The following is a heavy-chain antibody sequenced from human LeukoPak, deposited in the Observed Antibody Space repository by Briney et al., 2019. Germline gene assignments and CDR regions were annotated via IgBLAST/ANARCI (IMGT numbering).Heavy chain of an antibody. CDR2: INSDGSTT. D-gene: IGHD1-26*01. J-gene: IGHJ4*02. CDR3: ARAAGATLPHY. Sequence: GGSLRLSCAASGFTFSNYWMHWVRQAPGKGLVWVSRINSDGSTTSYADSVMGRFTISRDNAKNTLYLQMNSLRAEDTAVYYCARAAGATLPHYWGQGTLVTVSS. V-gene: IGHV3-74*01. CDR1: GFTFSNYW.